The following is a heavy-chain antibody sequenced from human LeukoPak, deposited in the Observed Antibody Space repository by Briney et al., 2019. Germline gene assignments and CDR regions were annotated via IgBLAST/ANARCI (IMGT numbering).Heavy chain of an antibody. CDR1: GFTFSSYA. V-gene: IGHV3-23*01. CDR2: ISGSGGST. D-gene: IGHD4-17*01. Sequence: PGGSLRLSCAASGFTFSSYAMSWVRQAPGKGLEWVSAISGSGGSTYYADSVKGRFTISRDNSKNTLYLQMNSLRAEDTAVYYCARVGARYGDPTAEYFQHWGQGTLVTVSS. J-gene: IGHJ1*01. CDR3: ARVGARYGDPTAEYFQH.